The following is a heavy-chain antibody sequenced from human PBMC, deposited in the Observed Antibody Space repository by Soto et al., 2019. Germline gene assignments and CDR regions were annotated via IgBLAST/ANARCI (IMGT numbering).Heavy chain of an antibody. V-gene: IGHV4-59*08. CDR2: IYYSGST. CDR3: ARRYGYSFDY. D-gene: IGHD1-1*01. Sequence: PSETLSLTCTVSGGSISSYYWSWIRQPPGKGLKWIGYIYYSGSTNYNPSLKSRVTISVDTSKNQLSLKLSSVTAADTAVYYCARRYGYSFDYWGQGTLVTVSS. J-gene: IGHJ4*02. CDR1: GGSISSYY.